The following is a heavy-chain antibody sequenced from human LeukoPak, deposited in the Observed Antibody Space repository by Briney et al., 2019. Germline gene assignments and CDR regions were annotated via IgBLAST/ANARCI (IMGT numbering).Heavy chain of an antibody. Sequence: PGGSLRLSCVASGFTFSSSWMSWVRQAPGKGLEWVANIKQDGSEKSYVESVRGRFTISRDNAKKSLYLQLNSLRAEDTALYYCARDNPPDYWGHVTLVTVSS. J-gene: IGHJ4*01. V-gene: IGHV3-7*03. CDR3: ARDNPPDY. CDR1: GFTFSSSW. CDR2: IKQDGSEK.